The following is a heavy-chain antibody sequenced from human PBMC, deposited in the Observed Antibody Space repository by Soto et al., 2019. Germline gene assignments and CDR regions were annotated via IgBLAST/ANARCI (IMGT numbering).Heavy chain of an antibody. D-gene: IGHD2-2*03. CDR1: GFTLGSYW. CDR2: IKQDGGEK. J-gene: IGHJ2*01. CDR3: AREYGGYRNWYFDL. V-gene: IGHV3-7*03. Sequence: GGSLRLSCEASGFTLGSYWMNWVRQAPGKGLEWVANIKQDGGEKYYVDSVKGRFTISRDNAKRSLYMQMNILTAEDTAVYYCAREYGGYRNWYFDLWGRGTPVTVSS.